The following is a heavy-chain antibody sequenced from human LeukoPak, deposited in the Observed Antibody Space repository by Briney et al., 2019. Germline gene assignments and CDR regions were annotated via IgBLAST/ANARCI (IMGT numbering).Heavy chain of an antibody. CDR1: GGTFSSYA. CDR2: IIPIFVTA. CDR3: ATLGDYYDSSGYPRDY. J-gene: IGHJ4*02. D-gene: IGHD3-22*01. Sequence: SVKVSCKASGGTFSSYAISWVRQAPGQGLEWMGGIIPIFVTANYAQKFQGRVTITADESTSTAYMELSSLRSEDTAVYYCATLGDYYDSSGYPRDYWGQGTLVTVSS. V-gene: IGHV1-69*13.